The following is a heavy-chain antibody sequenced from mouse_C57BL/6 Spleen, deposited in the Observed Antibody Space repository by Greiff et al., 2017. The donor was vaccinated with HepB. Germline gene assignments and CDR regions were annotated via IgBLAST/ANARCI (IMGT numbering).Heavy chain of an antibody. J-gene: IGHJ4*01. CDR3: ARQMVTTRAMDY. Sequence: EVKLMESGGGLVQPGGSLKLSCAASGFTFSDYYMYWVRQTPEKRLEWVAYISNGGGSTYYPDTVKGRFTISRDNAKNTLYLQMSRLKSEDTAMYYCARQMVTTRAMDYWGQGTSVTVSS. CDR2: ISNGGGST. CDR1: GFTFSDYY. V-gene: IGHV5-12*01. D-gene: IGHD2-2*01.